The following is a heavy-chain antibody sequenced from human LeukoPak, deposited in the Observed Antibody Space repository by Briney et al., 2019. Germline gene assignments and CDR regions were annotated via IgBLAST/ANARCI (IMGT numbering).Heavy chain of an antibody. Sequence: GGSLRLSCAASGFTFSSFAMSWVRQAPGKGLEWVSGISGIDGSTYYADSVKGRFTISRDNSKNTLSLQVSSLRAEDTAVYYCAKDRYSYAFEYSDSWGQGTLVTVSS. V-gene: IGHV3-23*01. D-gene: IGHD5-18*01. J-gene: IGHJ4*02. CDR1: GFTFSSFA. CDR2: ISGIDGST. CDR3: AKDRYSYAFEYSDS.